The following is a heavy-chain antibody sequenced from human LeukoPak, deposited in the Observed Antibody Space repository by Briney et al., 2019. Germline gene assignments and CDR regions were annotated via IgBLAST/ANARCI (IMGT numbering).Heavy chain of an antibody. CDR2: ISAYNGNT. J-gene: IGHJ4*02. Sequence: ASVKVSCTASGYTFTSYGISWVRQAPGQGLEWMGWISAYNGNTNYAQKLQGRVTMTTDTSTSTAYMERRSLRSDDTAVYYCARDLVVVPAAKARAGYWGQGTLVTVSS. CDR3: ARDLVVVPAAKARAGY. CDR1: GYTFTSYG. V-gene: IGHV1-18*01. D-gene: IGHD2-2*01.